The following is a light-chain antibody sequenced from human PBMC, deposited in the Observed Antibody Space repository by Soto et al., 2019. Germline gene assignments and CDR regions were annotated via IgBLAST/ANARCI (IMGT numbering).Light chain of an antibody. CDR2: GAS. CDR1: QSVSAN. CDR3: QQYNNWPRT. Sequence: EIGMPQSPATLSVFPGERATLSCRASQSVSANLAWYQQRPGQAPRLLIYGASTRATGIPARFSGSGSGTEFTLTISGLQSEDFAVYYCQQYNNWPRTFGQGTKWIS. V-gene: IGKV3-15*01. J-gene: IGKJ1*01.